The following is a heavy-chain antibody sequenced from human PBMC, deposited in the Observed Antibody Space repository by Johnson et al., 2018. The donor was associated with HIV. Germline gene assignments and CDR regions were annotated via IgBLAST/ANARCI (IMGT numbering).Heavy chain of an antibody. CDR1: GFAFSTYA. CDR3: AREGNYYDSSSHAFDI. V-gene: IGHV3-30-3*01. D-gene: IGHD3-22*01. Sequence: VQLVESGGGVVQPGRSLTLSCAPSGFAFSTYAMHWVRQAPGKGLEWVAVISYHGSAKIYADSVMARFTISRDKSRNTLYLQMNSLRAEDTAVHYCAREGNYYDSSSHAFDIWGQGKMVTVSS. J-gene: IGHJ3*02. CDR2: ISYHGSAK.